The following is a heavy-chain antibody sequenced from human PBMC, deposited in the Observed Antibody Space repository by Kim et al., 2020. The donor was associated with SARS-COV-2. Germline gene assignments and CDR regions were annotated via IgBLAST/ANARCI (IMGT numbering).Heavy chain of an antibody. J-gene: IGHJ6*02. Sequence: QKLQGRVTMTTDPSTSTAYMELRSLRSDDTAVYYCARDTTVEVYYGMDVWGQGTTVTVSS. CDR3: ARDTTVEVYYGMDV. V-gene: IGHV1-18*01. D-gene: IGHD4-17*01.